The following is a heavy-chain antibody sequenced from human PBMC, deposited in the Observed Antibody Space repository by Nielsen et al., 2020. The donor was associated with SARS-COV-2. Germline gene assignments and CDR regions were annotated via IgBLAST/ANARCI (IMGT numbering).Heavy chain of an antibody. V-gene: IGHV1-69*04. Sequence: SVKVSCKASGGTFSSYAISWVRQAPGQGLEWMGRIIPILGIANYAQKFQGRVTITADKSTSTAYMELSSLRSEDTAVYYCARDSMGTMTTVVNVGDYWGQGTLVTVSS. CDR3: ARDSMGTMTTVVNVGDY. J-gene: IGHJ4*02. CDR2: IIPILGIA. CDR1: GGTFSSYA. D-gene: IGHD4-23*01.